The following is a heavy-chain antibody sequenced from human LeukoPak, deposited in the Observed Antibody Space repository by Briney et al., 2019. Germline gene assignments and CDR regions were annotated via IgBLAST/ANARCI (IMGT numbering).Heavy chain of an antibody. J-gene: IGHJ3*02. CDR2: IKLDGSEK. CDR3: AKDSWGYNGIYDPFDI. D-gene: IGHD2-8*01. CDR1: GFTFGKYW. Sequence: PGGSLRLSCVASGFTFGKYWMSWVRQAPGKGLEWVANIKLDGSEKNYVDSVKGRFTISRDNTKNSLYLQMNSLRVEDTAVYYCAKDSWGYNGIYDPFDIWGQGTVVTVSS. V-gene: IGHV3-7*03.